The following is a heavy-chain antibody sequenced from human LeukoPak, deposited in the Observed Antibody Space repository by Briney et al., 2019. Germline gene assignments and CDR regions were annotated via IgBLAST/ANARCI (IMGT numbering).Heavy chain of an antibody. J-gene: IGHJ6*03. CDR2: IYPGDSET. CDR1: GYSFTNSW. D-gene: IGHD6-6*01. CDR3: ASKKAARGNYYYMDV. V-gene: IGHV5-51*01. Sequence: GESLKISCQASGYSFTNSWIGWVRQMPGKGLEWMGIIYPGDSETTYSPSFQGQVTISANKSISTAYLQWSSLKASDTAMYYCASKKAARGNYYYMDVWGKGTTVTVSS.